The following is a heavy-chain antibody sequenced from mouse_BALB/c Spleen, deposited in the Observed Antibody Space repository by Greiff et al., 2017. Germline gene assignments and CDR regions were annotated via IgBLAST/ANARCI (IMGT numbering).Heavy chain of an antibody. D-gene: IGHD2-14*01. CDR3: ARDRYDRGVWFAY. Sequence: EVQRVESGGGLVKPGGSLKLSCAASGFTFSDYYMYWVRQTPEKRLEWVAAISDGGSYTYYPDSVKGRFTISRDNAKNNLYLQMSSLKSEDTAMYYCARDRYDRGVWFAYWGQGTLVTVSA. V-gene: IGHV5-4*02. J-gene: IGHJ3*01. CDR1: GFTFSDYY. CDR2: ISDGGSYT.